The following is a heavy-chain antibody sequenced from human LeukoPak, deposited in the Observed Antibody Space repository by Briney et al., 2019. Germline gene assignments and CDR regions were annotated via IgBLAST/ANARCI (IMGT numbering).Heavy chain of an antibody. V-gene: IGHV1-8*01. CDR1: GYTLTNYD. CDR2: MNPNSGHT. CDR3: VRVQSGSYARYGMDV. D-gene: IGHD1-26*01. J-gene: IGHJ6*02. Sequence: ASVKVYCKASGYTLTNYDINWVRQATGQGVEWMGWMNPNSGHTGYTQKFQGRVSMTRDTSISTAYMELSSLRSEDTAVYYCVRVQSGSYARYGMDVWGRGTTVSVFS.